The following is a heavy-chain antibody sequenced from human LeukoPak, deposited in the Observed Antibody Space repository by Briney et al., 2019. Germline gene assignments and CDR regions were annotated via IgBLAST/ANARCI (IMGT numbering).Heavy chain of an antibody. J-gene: IGHJ3*02. CDR3: ARRSSGWGVAAFDI. D-gene: IGHD6-19*01. V-gene: IGHV5-51*01. CDR1: GYTFSTYW. CDR2: IYPDDSDT. Sequence: GESLKISCKGSGYTFSTYWIAWVRQMPGKGLEWMGIIYPDDSDTRYSLSFQGQVTVSADKSISTAYLQWSSLKASDTAMYYCARRSSGWGVAAFDIWGQGTMVTVSS.